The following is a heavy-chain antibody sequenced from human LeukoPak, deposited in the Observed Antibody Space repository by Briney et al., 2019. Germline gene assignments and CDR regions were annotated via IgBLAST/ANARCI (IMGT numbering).Heavy chain of an antibody. D-gene: IGHD3-10*01. Sequence: SGGSLRLSCAASGFTFSSYGMHWVRQAPGKGLEWVAFIRYDGSNKYYADSVKGRFTISRDNSKNTLYLQMNSLRAEDTAVYYCASRDHGSVNWAGLFDPWGQGTLVTVSS. J-gene: IGHJ5*02. CDR3: ASRDHGSVNWAGLFDP. V-gene: IGHV3-30*02. CDR1: GFTFSSYG. CDR2: IRYDGSNK.